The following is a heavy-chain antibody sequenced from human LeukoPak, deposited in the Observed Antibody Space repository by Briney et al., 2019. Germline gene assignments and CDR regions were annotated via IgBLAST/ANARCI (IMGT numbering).Heavy chain of an antibody. D-gene: IGHD5-24*01. V-gene: IGHV3-30*19. CDR3: ARDRRGVDPPLD. CDR2: ISYDGSNK. J-gene: IGHJ4*02. CDR1: GFTFSSYG. Sequence: PGGSLRLSCAASGFTFSSYGMHWVRQAQGKGLEWVAVISYDGSNKYYADSVKGRFTISRDNSKNTLYLQMNSLRAEDTAVYYCARDRRGVDPPLDWGQGTLVTVSS.